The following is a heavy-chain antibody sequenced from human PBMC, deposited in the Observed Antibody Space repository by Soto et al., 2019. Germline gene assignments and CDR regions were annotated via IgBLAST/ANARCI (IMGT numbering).Heavy chain of an antibody. CDR1: GGSISSGAYF. CDR3: ARCNYGHSGLFDL. D-gene: IGHD1-26*01. V-gene: IGHV4-31*03. Sequence: QEQLQESGPGLVKPSQTLALTCTVSGGSISSGAYFWTWIRHHPGKGLAWIGYIHYSGRRYYNPSSKSRLTRSLNTSKNHFSLGLSSWPAAGTAIYYCARCNYGHSGLFDLWGQGIRVTVSA. J-gene: IGHJ4*02. CDR2: IHYSGRR.